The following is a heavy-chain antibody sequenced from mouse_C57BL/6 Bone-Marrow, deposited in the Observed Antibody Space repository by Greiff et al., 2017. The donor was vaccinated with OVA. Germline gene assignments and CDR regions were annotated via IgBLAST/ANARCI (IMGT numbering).Heavy chain of an antibody. J-gene: IGHJ2*01. V-gene: IGHV1-76*01. CDR3: ASLGLRYGSVFDY. Sequence: VKLMESGAELVRPGASVKLSCKASGYTFTDYYINWVKQRPGQGLEWIARIYPGSGNTYYNEKFKGKATLTAEKSSSTAYMQFSSLTSEDSAVYFCASLGLRYGSVFDYWGQGTTLTVSS. D-gene: IGHD1-1*01. CDR2: IYPGSGNT. CDR1: GYTFTDYY.